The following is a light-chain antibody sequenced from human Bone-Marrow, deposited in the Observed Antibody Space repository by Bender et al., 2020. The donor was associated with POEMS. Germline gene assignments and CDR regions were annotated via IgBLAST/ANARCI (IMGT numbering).Light chain of an antibody. CDR1: DSDIGSYNW. CDR3: SSYAGSTTWM. CDR2: DVT. J-gene: IGLJ3*02. Sequence: QSALTQPASVSGSPGQSTTISCTGTDSDIGSYNWVSWYQHRPGSAPKLMIYDVTSRPSWGSTRFSGSKSGNTASLAISGLQAEDEADYYCSSYAGSTTWMFGGGPKLTVL. V-gene: IGLV2-14*03.